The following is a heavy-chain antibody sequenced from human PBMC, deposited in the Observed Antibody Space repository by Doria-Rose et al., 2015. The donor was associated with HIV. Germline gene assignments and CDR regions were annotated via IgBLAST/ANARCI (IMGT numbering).Heavy chain of an antibody. V-gene: IGHV3-30-3*01. CDR3: AREDSGSYYKCLDY. J-gene: IGHJ4*02. Sequence: QVQLVQSGGGLVKPGGSLRPSCAASGFTFSDYYMNWVRKAPGKGLGRVAVISYDGSDKYYADSVKGRFTISRDNSRTTLYLQMNSLRAEDTAVYYCAREDSGSYYKCLDYWGQGTLVTVSS. D-gene: IGHD1-26*01. CDR1: GFTFSDYY. CDR2: ISYDGSDK.